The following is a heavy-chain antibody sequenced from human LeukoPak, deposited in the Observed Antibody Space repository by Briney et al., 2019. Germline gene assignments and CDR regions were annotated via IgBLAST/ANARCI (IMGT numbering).Heavy chain of an antibody. CDR3: ARRGGGGYSYGYDAFDI. CDR1: GGTFSSYA. D-gene: IGHD5-18*01. CDR2: IIPILGTA. Sequence: SVKVSCKASGGTFSSYAISWVRQAPGQGLEWMGRIIPILGTANYAQKFQGRVTITTDESTSTAYMELSSLRSEDTAVYYCARRGGGGYSYGYDAFDIWGQGTMVTVSS. J-gene: IGHJ3*02. V-gene: IGHV1-69*11.